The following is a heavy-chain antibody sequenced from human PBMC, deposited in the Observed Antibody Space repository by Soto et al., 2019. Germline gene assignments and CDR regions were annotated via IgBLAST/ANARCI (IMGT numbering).Heavy chain of an antibody. J-gene: IGHJ6*02. Sequence: SETLSLTCTVSGDSISSFHWSWIRQPPGKGLEWIGYIYYSGSTTYNPSLKSRVSISIDTSKNQFSLKLSSVTAADTAMYYCARGEGSGYDLYYYGMDVWGQGTTVTVSS. D-gene: IGHD5-12*01. CDR1: GDSISSFH. CDR3: ARGEGSGYDLYYYGMDV. V-gene: IGHV4-59*08. CDR2: IYYSGST.